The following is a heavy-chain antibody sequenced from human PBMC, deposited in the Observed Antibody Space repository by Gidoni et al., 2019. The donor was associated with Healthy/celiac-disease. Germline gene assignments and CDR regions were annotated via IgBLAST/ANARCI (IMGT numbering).Heavy chain of an antibody. CDR3: ARLSITMVQGVHDAFDI. D-gene: IGHD3-10*01. CDR2: IYYSGST. Sequence: QLQLQESGPGLVKPSETLSLTCTVSGGSISSSSYYWGWIRQPPGKGLEWIGSIYYSGSTYYNPSLKSRVTISVDTSKNQFSLKLSSVTAADTAVYYCARLSITMVQGVHDAFDIWGQGTMVTVSS. V-gene: IGHV4-39*01. CDR1: GGSISSSSYY. J-gene: IGHJ3*02.